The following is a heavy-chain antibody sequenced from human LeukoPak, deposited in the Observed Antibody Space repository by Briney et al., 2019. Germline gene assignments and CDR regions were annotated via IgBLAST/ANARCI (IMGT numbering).Heavy chain of an antibody. D-gene: IGHD6-19*01. V-gene: IGHV3-21*04. J-gene: IGHJ4*02. Sequence: GGSLRLSCAASGFTFSSYSMNWVRQAPGKGLEWVSSISSSSSYIYYADSVKGRFTISRDNSKNSLYLQMNSLRIEDTALYYCVKDLVAASENVRGWYPMDYWGQGTLVTVSS. CDR2: ISSSSSYI. CDR1: GFTFSSYS. CDR3: VKDLVAASENVRGWYPMDY.